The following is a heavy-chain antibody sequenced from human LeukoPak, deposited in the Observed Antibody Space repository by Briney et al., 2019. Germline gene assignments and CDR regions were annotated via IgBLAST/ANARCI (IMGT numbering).Heavy chain of an antibody. D-gene: IGHD3-22*01. V-gene: IGHV3-53*01. Sequence: GGSLRLSCAASGFPVSSNYMNWVRQAPGKGLEWVPVIYSGGSTYYADSVKGRFTISRDKSKNTLYLQMNSLRAEDTAVYYCAVDYYDSSGYHRKNAFDIWGQGTLVTVSS. CDR3: AVDYYDSSGYHRKNAFDI. J-gene: IGHJ3*02. CDR1: GFPVSSNY. CDR2: IYSGGST.